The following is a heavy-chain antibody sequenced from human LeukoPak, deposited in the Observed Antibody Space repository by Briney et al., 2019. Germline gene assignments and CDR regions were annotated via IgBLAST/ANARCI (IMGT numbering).Heavy chain of an antibody. CDR1: GFTFSSYW. Sequence: PGGSLRLSCAASGFTFSSYWMSWVSQAPGKGLEWVANIIQDGSEKYYVDSLKGRFTISRDNSKNTVSLQMNSLRAEDTAVYYCTTGPNLYYFDYWGQGTLVTVSS. V-gene: IGHV3-7*05. CDR3: TTGPNLYYFDY. CDR2: IIQDGSEK. J-gene: IGHJ4*02.